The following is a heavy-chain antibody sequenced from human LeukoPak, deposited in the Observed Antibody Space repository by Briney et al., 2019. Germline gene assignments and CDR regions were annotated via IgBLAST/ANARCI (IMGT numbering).Heavy chain of an antibody. V-gene: IGHV3-30*03. CDR1: GFSFSSFG. Sequence: GGSLRLSCVASGFSFSSFGMHRVRQAPGKGLEWVAVISYDGSNRYYADSVKGRFTISRDNSKNTLYLQMNNLRTEDTAIYYCARERERFLNLWGQGTLVTVSS. CDR3: ARERERFLNL. D-gene: IGHD3-3*01. J-gene: IGHJ5*02. CDR2: ISYDGSNR.